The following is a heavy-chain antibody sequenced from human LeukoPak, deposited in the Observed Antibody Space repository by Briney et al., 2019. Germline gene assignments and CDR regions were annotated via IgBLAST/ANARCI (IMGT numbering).Heavy chain of an antibody. CDR1: GFTFSDYY. CDR2: ISSSGSTI. D-gene: IGHD1-1*01. CDR3: ARTYKNYYYYMDV. V-gene: IGHV3-11*04. Sequence: GRSLRLSCAASGFTFSDYYMSWIRQAPGKGLEWVSYISSSGSTIYYADSVKGRFTISRDNAKNSLYLQMNSLRAEDTAVYYCARTYKNYYYYMDVWGKGTTVTVSS. J-gene: IGHJ6*03.